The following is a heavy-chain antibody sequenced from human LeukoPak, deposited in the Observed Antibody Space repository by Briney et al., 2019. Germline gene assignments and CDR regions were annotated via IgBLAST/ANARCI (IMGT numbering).Heavy chain of an antibody. J-gene: IGHJ4*02. V-gene: IGHV1-18*01. CDR3: ARVDSSGLEFDY. CDR1: GYTLISYG. Sequence: ASVKVSCKASGYTLISYGITWVRQAPGQGPEWMGWVSAYNGNTNNAQNLHGRGTMTTDTSTTTAYMELGSLTSDDTAVYYCARVDSSGLEFDYWGQGTLVTVSS. CDR2: VSAYNGNT. D-gene: IGHD6-19*01.